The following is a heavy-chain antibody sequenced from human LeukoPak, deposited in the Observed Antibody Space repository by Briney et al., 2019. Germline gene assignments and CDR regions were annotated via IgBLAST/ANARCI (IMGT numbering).Heavy chain of an antibody. D-gene: IGHD5-24*01. CDR3: ARVRDGYNDAYDI. CDR2: MNPNSGNT. CDR1: GYTFTSYD. J-gene: IGHJ3*02. V-gene: IGHV1-8*01. Sequence: ASVKVSCKASGYTFTSYDINWVRQATGQGLEWMGWMNPNSGNTGYAQNFQGRVTMTRDTSTSTVYMGLSSLRSEDTAVYYCARVRDGYNDAYDIWGQGTMVTVPS.